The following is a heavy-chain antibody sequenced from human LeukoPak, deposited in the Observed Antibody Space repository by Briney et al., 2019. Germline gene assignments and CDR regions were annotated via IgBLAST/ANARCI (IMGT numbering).Heavy chain of an antibody. Sequence: PSETLSLTCAVSGYSISSGYYWGWIRQPPGKGLEWIGSIYHSGSTYYNPSLKSRVTISVDTSKNQFSLKLSSVTAVDTAVYYCAREGIAAPGTVHWGQGTLVTVSS. D-gene: IGHD6-13*01. CDR2: IYHSGST. J-gene: IGHJ4*02. CDR1: GYSISSGYY. V-gene: IGHV4-38-2*01. CDR3: AREGIAAPGTVH.